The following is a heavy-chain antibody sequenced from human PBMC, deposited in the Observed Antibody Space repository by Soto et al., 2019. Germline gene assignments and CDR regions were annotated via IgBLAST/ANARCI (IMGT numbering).Heavy chain of an antibody. Sequence: QVQLVQSGAEVKKPGSSVKVSCKASGGTFSSYTISWVRQAPGQGLEWMGRIIPILGIANYAQKFQGRVTITADKSTSTAYMELSSLRSEDTAVYYCARESCSGGSCHPDYYYYYMDVWGKGTTVTVSS. CDR3: ARESCSGGSCHPDYYYYYMDV. V-gene: IGHV1-69*08. D-gene: IGHD2-15*01. J-gene: IGHJ6*03. CDR2: IIPILGIA. CDR1: GGTFSSYT.